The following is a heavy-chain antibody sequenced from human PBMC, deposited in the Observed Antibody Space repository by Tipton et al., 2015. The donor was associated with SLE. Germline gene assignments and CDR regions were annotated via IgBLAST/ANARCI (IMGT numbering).Heavy chain of an antibody. V-gene: IGHV4-34*01. CDR3: ARGQLRYYDSSGYYFDY. D-gene: IGHD3-22*01. J-gene: IGHJ4*02. CDR1: GGSFSGYY. Sequence: GLVKPSETLSLTCTVYGGSFSGYYWSWIRQPPGKGLEWIGEINHSGSTNYNPSLKSRVTISVDTSKNQFSLKLSSVTAADTAVYYCARGQLRYYDSSGYYFDYWGQGTLVTVSS. CDR2: INHSGST.